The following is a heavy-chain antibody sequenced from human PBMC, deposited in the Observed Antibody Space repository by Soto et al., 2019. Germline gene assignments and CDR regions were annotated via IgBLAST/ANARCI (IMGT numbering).Heavy chain of an antibody. CDR3: ARVDCSSTTCYVYYGVDV. CDR2: ISAYNGKT. CDR1: GYTFTSYG. Sequence: AASVKVSCKASGYTFTSYGINWVRHAPGQGLEWMGWISAYNGKTNYAQNLQGRVTMTTDTSTSTAYMELRSLRSDDTAVYYCARVDCSSTTCYVYYGVDVWGQGTTVTVSS. V-gene: IGHV1-18*01. D-gene: IGHD2-2*01. J-gene: IGHJ6*02.